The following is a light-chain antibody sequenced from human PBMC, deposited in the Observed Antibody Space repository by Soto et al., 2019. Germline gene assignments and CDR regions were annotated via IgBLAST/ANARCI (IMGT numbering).Light chain of an antibody. CDR1: NSNIGGNT. CDR2: SDD. J-gene: IGLJ2*01. V-gene: IGLV1-44*01. CDR3: AAWDDSLNGVV. Sequence: QSVLTQPPSASGTPGQRVTISCSGSNSNIGGNTVNWYQQLPGTAPKLLIYSDDQRPSGVPDRFSGSKSGTSGSLAISGLQSEDEADYYSAAWDDSLNGVVFGGGTKLTVL.